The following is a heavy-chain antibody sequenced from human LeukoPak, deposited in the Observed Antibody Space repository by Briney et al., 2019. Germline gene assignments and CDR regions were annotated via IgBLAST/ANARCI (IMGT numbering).Heavy chain of an antibody. CDR1: GFTFSSYA. Sequence: GGSLRLSCAASGFTFSSYAMSWVRQAPGKGLEWVSAISGSGGSTYYADSVKGRFTISRDSSKNTLYLQMNSLRAEDTAVYYCAKVKVVVVVASRAPFDYWGQGTLVTVSS. J-gene: IGHJ4*02. D-gene: IGHD2-2*01. CDR3: AKVKVVVVVASRAPFDY. V-gene: IGHV3-23*01. CDR2: ISGSGGST.